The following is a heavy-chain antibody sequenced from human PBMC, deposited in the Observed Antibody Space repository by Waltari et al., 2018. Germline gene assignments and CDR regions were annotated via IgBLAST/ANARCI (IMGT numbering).Heavy chain of an antibody. CDR1: GFTFDDYG. V-gene: IGHV3-48*01. J-gene: IGHJ4*02. CDR2: ISSSSSTI. CDR3: SGWRRHYPDY. Sequence: EVQLVESGGGVVRPGGSLRLSCAASGFTFDDYGMSWVRQAPGKGLEWVSYISSSSSTIYYADSVKGRFTISRDNAKNSLYLQMNSLRAEDTAVYYCSGWRRHYPDYWGQGTLVTVSS. D-gene: IGHD6-19*01.